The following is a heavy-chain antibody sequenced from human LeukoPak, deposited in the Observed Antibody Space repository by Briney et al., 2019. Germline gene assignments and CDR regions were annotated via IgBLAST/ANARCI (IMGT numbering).Heavy chain of an antibody. CDR1: GFSFSSYG. CDR3: AKSYYDFWSGYYTTWDY. J-gene: IGHJ4*02. D-gene: IGHD3-3*01. CDR2: ISYDGSNK. V-gene: IGHV3-30*18. Sequence: GRSLRLSCAASGFSFSSYGMNWVRQAPGKGLEWVAVISYDGSNKYYADSVKGRFSISRDNSKNTLYLQMNSLRDEDTAVYYCAKSYYDFWSGYYTTWDYWGQGTLVTVSS.